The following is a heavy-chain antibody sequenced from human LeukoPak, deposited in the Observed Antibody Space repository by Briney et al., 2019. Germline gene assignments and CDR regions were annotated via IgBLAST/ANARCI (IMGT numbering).Heavy chain of an antibody. J-gene: IGHJ4*02. Sequence: PSETLSLTCTVSGGSISGYYWSWIRQPPGKGLEWIGYIYYTGSTNYNPSLKSRVTISVDTSKNQLSLKLTSVTAADTAVYYCARRDSSGFNYFDYWGKGTLVTVAS. V-gene: IGHV4-59*08. CDR1: GGSISGYY. CDR3: ARRDSSGFNYFDY. CDR2: IYYTGST. D-gene: IGHD3-22*01.